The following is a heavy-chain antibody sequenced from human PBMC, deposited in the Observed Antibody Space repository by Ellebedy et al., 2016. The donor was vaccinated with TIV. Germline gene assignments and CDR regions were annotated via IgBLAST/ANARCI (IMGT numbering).Heavy chain of an antibody. D-gene: IGHD6-19*01. CDR3: ARDPDEWWGDSSGWYGDY. J-gene: IGHJ4*02. CDR1: GYTFTSYG. Sequence: ASVKVSXXASGYTFTSYGISWVRQAPGQGLEWMGWISAYNGNTNYAQKLQGRVTMTTDTSTSTAYMELRSLRSDDTAVYYCARDPDEWWGDSSGWYGDYWGQGTLVTVSS. V-gene: IGHV1-18*04. CDR2: ISAYNGNT.